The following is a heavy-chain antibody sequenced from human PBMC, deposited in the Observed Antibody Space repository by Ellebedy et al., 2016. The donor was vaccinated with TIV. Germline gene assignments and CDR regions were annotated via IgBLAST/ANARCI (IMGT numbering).Heavy chain of an antibody. J-gene: IGHJ3*02. V-gene: IGHV5-51*01. D-gene: IGHD3-10*01. CDR3: ARPSTVLLWFGDAFDI. Sequence: GESLKISCKGSGYSFTSYWIGWVRQMPGKGLEWMGIIYPGDSDTRYSPSFQGQVTISADKSISTAYLQWSSLKASDTAMYYCARPSTVLLWFGDAFDIWGQGTMVTVSS. CDR2: IYPGDSDT. CDR1: GYSFTSYW.